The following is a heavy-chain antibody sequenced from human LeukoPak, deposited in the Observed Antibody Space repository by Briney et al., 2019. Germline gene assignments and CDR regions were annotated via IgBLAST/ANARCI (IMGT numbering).Heavy chain of an antibody. D-gene: IGHD2-21*02. J-gene: IGHJ5*02. V-gene: IGHV4-30-4*08. CDR1: GGSLSSGDYY. CDR3: ARVMVVTSNWFDP. CDR2: IYYSGST. Sequence: PSETLSLTCTVSGGSLSSGDYYWSWIRQPPGKGLEWIGYIYYSGSTYYNASLRSRVTISVDTSKNQFSLKLSSVTAADTAVYYCARVMVVTSNWFDPWGQGTLVTVSS.